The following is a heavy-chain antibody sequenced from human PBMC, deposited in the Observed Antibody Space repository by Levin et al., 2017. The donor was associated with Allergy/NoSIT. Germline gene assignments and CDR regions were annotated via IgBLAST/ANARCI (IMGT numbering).Heavy chain of an antibody. Sequence: LSLTCAASGFTFSSYSMNWVRQAPGKGLEWVSSISSSSSYIYYADSVKGRFTISRDNAKNSLYLQMNSLRAEDTAVYYCARGARLLITLIDYWGQGTLVTVSS. CDR1: GFTFSSYS. CDR3: ARGARLLITLIDY. V-gene: IGHV3-21*01. CDR2: ISSSSSYI. D-gene: IGHD1-14*01. J-gene: IGHJ4*02.